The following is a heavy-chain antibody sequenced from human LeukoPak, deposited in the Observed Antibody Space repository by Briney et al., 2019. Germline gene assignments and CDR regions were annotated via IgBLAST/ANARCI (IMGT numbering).Heavy chain of an antibody. CDR3: ASRALYSVVTARWEFWFDP. Sequence: PSETLSLTCTISGGSISNKYWSWIRQPPGKGLEWIGYIYYSGSTNYNPSLKSRVTISVDTSKNQFSLKLSSVTAADTAVYYCASRALYSVVTARWEFWFDPWGQGTLVTVSS. D-gene: IGHD2-21*02. V-gene: IGHV4-59*12. J-gene: IGHJ5*02. CDR2: IYYSGST. CDR1: GGSISNKY.